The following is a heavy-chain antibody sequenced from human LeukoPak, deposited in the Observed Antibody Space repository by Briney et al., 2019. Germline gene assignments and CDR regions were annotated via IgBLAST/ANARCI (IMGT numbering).Heavy chain of an antibody. Sequence: SETLSLNCAVSGYSISSGFYWGWIRQPPGKGLEWIGSKFHSGSTYYNPSLKSRVAISVDTSKNQFSLKLRSATAADTAVYYCARDSGTYHTLNSWGQGTLVTVSS. CDR3: ARDSGTYHTLNS. J-gene: IGHJ4*02. V-gene: IGHV4-38-2*02. CDR2: KFHSGST. CDR1: GYSISSGFY. D-gene: IGHD1-26*01.